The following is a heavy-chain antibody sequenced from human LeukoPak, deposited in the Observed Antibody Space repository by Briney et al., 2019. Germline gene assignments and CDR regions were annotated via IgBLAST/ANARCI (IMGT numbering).Heavy chain of an antibody. D-gene: IGHD4-17*01. CDR2: IKPDGSEK. CDR1: GFTFSSYW. J-gene: IGHJ4*02. CDR3: ARDKYGAYFDS. Sequence: PGGSLRLSCAASGFTFSSYWMHWVRQAPGKGLEWVANIKPDGSEKYYVDSVKGRFTISRDNAKNSLYLQMNSLRVEDTAVYYCARDKYGAYFDSWGQGTLVTVSS. V-gene: IGHV3-7*04.